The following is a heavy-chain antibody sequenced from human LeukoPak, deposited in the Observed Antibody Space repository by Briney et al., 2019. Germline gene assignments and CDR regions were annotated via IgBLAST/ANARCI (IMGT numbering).Heavy chain of an antibody. D-gene: IGHD4-17*01. V-gene: IGHV3-30-3*01. CDR2: ISYDGSNK. J-gene: IGHJ4*02. CDR1: GFTFSSYA. CDR3: ARDGPFGGLDGDYWGYFDY. Sequence: GRSLRLSCAASGFTFSSYAMHWVRQAPGKGLEWVAVISYDGSNKYYADSVKGRFTISRDNSKNTLYLQMNSLRAEDTAVNYCARDGPFGGLDGDYWGYFDYWGQGTLVTVSS.